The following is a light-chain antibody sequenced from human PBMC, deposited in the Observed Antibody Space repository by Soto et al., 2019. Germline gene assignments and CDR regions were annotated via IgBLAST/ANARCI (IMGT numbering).Light chain of an antibody. CDR1: QSGGSNY. V-gene: IGKV3-20*01. CDR3: QQYAASPIT. CDR2: GAS. Sequence: EIVVTQSPRTLSLSSGERATLACRGSQSGGSNYLAWFQQKSGQAPRLVIYGASSRATGIPDRLSGSGSGTDFTLTISRLEPEDFAVYYCQQYAASPITFGQGTRLEIK. J-gene: IGKJ5*01.